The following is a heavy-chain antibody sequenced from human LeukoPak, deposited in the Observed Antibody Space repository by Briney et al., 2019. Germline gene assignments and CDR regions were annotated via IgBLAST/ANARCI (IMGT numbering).Heavy chain of an antibody. CDR1: GFTFSSYD. V-gene: IGHV3-13*01. J-gene: IGHJ4*02. CDR2: IGTAGDT. D-gene: IGHD3-22*01. Sequence: GGSLRLSCAASGFTFSSYDMHWVRQATGKGLEWVSAIGTAGDTYYPGSVKGRFTISRDNAKNSLYLQMNSLRAEDTAVYYCARDLGYYDSSGYPYWGQGTLVTVSS. CDR3: ARDLGYYDSSGYPY.